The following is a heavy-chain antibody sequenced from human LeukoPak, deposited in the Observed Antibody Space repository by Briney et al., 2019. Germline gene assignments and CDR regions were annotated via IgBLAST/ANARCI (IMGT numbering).Heavy chain of an antibody. CDR2: INSDGSST. CDR3: ARALEIGGNYFSPFDY. CDR1: GFTFSNYW. J-gene: IGHJ4*02. Sequence: PGGSLRLSCAASGFTFSNYWMHWVRQAPGKGLVWVSRINSDGSSTSNADFVKGRFTISRDNAKNTLYLQLKSLRAEDTAVYYCARALEIGGNYFSPFDYWGQGTLVTVSS. D-gene: IGHD1-26*01. V-gene: IGHV3-74*01.